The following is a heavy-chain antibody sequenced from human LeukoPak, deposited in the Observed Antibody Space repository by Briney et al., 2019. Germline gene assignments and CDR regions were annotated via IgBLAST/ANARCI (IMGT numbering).Heavy chain of an antibody. CDR1: GYTFISYG. Sequence: ASVKVSCKASGYTFISYGISWVRQAPGQGLEWMGWISAYNGNTNYAQRLQGRATMTTDTSTGTAYMELRSLRSDDTAVYYCAKNKTIDGMDVWGQGTTGTVSS. D-gene: IGHD1-7*01. V-gene: IGHV1-18*01. CDR3: AKNKTIDGMDV. J-gene: IGHJ6*02. CDR2: ISAYNGNT.